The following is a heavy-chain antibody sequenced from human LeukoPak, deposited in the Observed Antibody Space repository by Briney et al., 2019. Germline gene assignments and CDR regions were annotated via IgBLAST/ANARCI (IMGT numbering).Heavy chain of an antibody. CDR3: VRDSDYDYVWGSYRYKDY. D-gene: IGHD3-16*02. J-gene: IGHJ4*02. CDR1: GGSISSYY. V-gene: IGHV4-59*12. Sequence: SETLSLTCTVSGGSISSYYWSWIRQPPGKGLEWIGYIYYSGSTNYNPSLKSRVTISVDTSKNQFSLKLSSVTAADTAVYYCVRDSDYDYVWGSYRYKDYWGQGTLVTVSS. CDR2: IYYSGST.